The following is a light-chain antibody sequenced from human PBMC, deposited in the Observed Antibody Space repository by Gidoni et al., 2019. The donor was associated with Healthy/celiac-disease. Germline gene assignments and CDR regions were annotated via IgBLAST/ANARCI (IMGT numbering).Light chain of an antibody. CDR1: QSVSSSY. J-gene: IGKJ1*01. CDR2: GAS. V-gene: IGKV3-20*01. CDR3: QQYGSSPWT. Sequence: EIVLTQSPGPLSLAPGERATLSRRASQSVSSSYLAWYQQKPGQAPRLLTYGASSRATGIPDRFSGSGSGTDFTLTISRLEPEDFAVYYCQQYGSSPWTFGQGTKVEIK.